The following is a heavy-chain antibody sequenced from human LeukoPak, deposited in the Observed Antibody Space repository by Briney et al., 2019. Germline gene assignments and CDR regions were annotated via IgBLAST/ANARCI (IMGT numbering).Heavy chain of an antibody. J-gene: IGHJ6*02. CDR3: ARSFYYYYGMDV. V-gene: IGHV3-74*01. CDR2: TNTDGSST. CDR1: EFTFSNYW. Sequence: GGSLRLSCAASEFTFSNYWMHWVRQAPGKGLVWISLTNTDGSSTTYADSVKGRFTISRDNAKNTLYLQMNRLRVDDTAVYYCARSFYYYYGMDVWGQGTTVTVSS.